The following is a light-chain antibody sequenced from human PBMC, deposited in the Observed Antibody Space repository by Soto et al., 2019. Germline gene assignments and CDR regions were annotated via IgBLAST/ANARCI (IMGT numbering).Light chain of an antibody. Sequence: EIVMTQSPATLSVSPGERATLSCRASQSVSSNLAWFQQKPGQAPRLLIYGASTRVTGIPARFSGSGSGTEFTLTISSLRSEDFAVYCCQQYHNWPPLTFGGGTKVEIK. CDR2: GAS. V-gene: IGKV3-15*01. J-gene: IGKJ4*01. CDR3: QQYHNWPPLT. CDR1: QSVSSN.